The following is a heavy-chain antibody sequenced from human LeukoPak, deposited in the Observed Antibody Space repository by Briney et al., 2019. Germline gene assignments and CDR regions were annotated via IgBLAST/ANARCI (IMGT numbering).Heavy chain of an antibody. V-gene: IGHV3-30*02. J-gene: IGHJ4*02. CDR3: AKEIDWQQLTPCLDY. CDR2: IRYDGSNK. D-gene: IGHD6-13*01. CDR1: GFTFSSYD. Sequence: GGSLRLSCAASGFTFSSYDMHWVRQAPGKGLEWVAFIRYDGSNKYYADSVKGRFTISRDNSKNTLYLQMNSLRAEDTAVYYCAKEIDWQQLTPCLDYWGQGTLVTVSS.